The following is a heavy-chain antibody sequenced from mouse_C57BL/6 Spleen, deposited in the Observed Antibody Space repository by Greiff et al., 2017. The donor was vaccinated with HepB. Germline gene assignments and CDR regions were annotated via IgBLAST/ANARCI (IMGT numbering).Heavy chain of an antibody. CDR1: GYTFTSYW. J-gene: IGHJ4*01. CDR2: IDPSDSET. V-gene: IGHV1-52*01. CDR3: ARGGNYAMDY. Sequence: QVQLHQPGAELVRPGSSVKLSCKASGYTFTSYWMHWVKQRPIQGLEWIGNIDPSDSETHYNQKFKDKATLTVDKSSSTAYMQLSSLTSEDSAVYYCARGGNYAMDYWGQGTSVTVSS.